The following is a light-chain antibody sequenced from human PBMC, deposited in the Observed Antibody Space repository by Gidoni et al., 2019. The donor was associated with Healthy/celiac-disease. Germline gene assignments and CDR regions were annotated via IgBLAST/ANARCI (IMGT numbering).Light chain of an antibody. CDR3: QQRSNWPWT. Sequence: EIVFTQSPATLSLSPGERATLSCRASQSVSSYLAWYQQKPGQAPRLLLYDASTRATGIPARFSGSGSGPDFTLTISSLEPEDFAVYYCQQRSNWPWTFGQGTKVEIK. CDR2: DAS. V-gene: IGKV3-11*01. CDR1: QSVSSY. J-gene: IGKJ1*01.